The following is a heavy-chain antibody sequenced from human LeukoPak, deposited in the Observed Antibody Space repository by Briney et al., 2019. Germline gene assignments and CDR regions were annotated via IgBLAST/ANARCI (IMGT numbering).Heavy chain of an antibody. CDR2: IYPGDSDV. CDR3: ARRAYTYGRSGPFDF. V-gene: IGHV5-51*01. D-gene: IGHD5-18*01. J-gene: IGHJ4*02. Sequence: GESLKISCKVSGYSFTGHWLGWVRQMPGKVLVLMRVIYPGDSDVKYNPPFQGQVTISVDKSTNTAYLQWSSLKASDTAIYYCARRAYTYGRSGPFDFWGQGTLVTVS. CDR1: GYSFTGHW.